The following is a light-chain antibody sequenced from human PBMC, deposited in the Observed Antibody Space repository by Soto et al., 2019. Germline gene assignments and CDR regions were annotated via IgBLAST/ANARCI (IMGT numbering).Light chain of an antibody. V-gene: IGKV1-39*01. CDR3: QQTYTLPRT. CDR1: QTVSNF. Sequence: DIQMTQSPSSLSASVGDGVTIACRASQTVSNFVNWYQQKPGKVPTLLIFTTSTLHSGVPSRFSGSGSGTEFTLTINGLQPEDFATYYCQQTYTLPRTFAQGTKVE. J-gene: IGKJ1*01. CDR2: TTS.